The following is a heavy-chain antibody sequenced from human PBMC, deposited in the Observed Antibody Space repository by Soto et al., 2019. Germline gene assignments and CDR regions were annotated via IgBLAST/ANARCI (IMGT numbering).Heavy chain of an antibody. CDR1: GYTFTSYG. Sequence: QVQLVQSGAEVKKPGASVKVSCKASGYTFTSYGISWVRQAPGQGVEWMGGISAYNGNTNYAQKLQVRVTMTSATSTRTAYMELMSLRSDDTTVYYCARDGGYSGSSCGQGTLVTVSS. CDR2: ISAYNGNT. CDR3: ARDGGYSGSS. J-gene: IGHJ5*02. V-gene: IGHV1-18*01. D-gene: IGHD1-26*01.